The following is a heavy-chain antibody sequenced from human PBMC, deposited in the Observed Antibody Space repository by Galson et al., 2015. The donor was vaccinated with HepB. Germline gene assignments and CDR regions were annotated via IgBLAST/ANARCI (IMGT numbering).Heavy chain of an antibody. V-gene: IGHV3-53*01. J-gene: IGHJ4*02. D-gene: IGHD6-13*01. CDR3: ARAFGIAAAYYYFDY. CDR1: GFTVSSNY. CDR2: IYSGGST. Sequence: SLRLSCAASGFTVSSNYMSWVRQAPGKGLEWVSVIYSGGSTYYADSVKGRLTISRDNSNNTLYLQMNSLRAEDTAVYYCARAFGIAAAYYYFDYWGQGTLVTVSS.